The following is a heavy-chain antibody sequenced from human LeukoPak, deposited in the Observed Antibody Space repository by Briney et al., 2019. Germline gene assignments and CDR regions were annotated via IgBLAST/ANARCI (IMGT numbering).Heavy chain of an antibody. CDR2: IIPIFGTA. Sequence: SVKVSCKASGGTFSSYAISWVRQAPGQGLEWMGGIIPIFGTANYAQKFQGRVTITADESTSTAYMELSSLRSEDTAVYYCASIPYDSSGLGASWFDPWGQGTLVTVSS. D-gene: IGHD3-22*01. V-gene: IGHV1-69*13. CDR1: GGTFSSYA. J-gene: IGHJ5*02. CDR3: ASIPYDSSGLGASWFDP.